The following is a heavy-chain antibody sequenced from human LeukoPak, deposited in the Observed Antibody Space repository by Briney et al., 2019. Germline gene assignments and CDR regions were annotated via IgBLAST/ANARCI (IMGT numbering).Heavy chain of an antibody. Sequence: SETLSLTCTVSGGSISSYYWSWIRQPPGKRLEWIGYIYTSGSTNYNPSLKSRVTISVDTSKNQFSLKLSSVTAADTAVYYCARVGPARGLDYYDSSGYNYYFDYWGQGTLVTVSS. D-gene: IGHD3-22*01. CDR1: GGSISSYY. J-gene: IGHJ4*02. CDR2: IYTSGST. CDR3: ARVGPARGLDYYDSSGYNYYFDY. V-gene: IGHV4-4*09.